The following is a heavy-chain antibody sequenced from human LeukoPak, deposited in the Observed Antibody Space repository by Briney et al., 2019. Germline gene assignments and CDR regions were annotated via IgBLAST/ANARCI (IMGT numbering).Heavy chain of an antibody. Sequence: SETLSLTCTVSGGSLSSGTYYWGWIRQPPGKGLEWIGSIYYSGSTYYNPSLKSRVTISVDTSKNQFSLKLSSVTAADTAVYYCARGSVVRGVITWSWGQGTLVTVSS. J-gene: IGHJ4*02. CDR3: ARGSVVRGVITWS. D-gene: IGHD3-10*01. CDR1: GGSLSSGTYY. CDR2: IYYSGST. V-gene: IGHV4-39*07.